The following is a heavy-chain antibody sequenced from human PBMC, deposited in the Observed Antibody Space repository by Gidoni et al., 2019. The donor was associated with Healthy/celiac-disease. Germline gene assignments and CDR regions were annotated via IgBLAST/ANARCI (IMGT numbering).Heavy chain of an antibody. CDR2: IWYDGSNK. D-gene: IGHD2-15*01. CDR1: GFTFSSDG. V-gene: IGHV3-33*08. J-gene: IGHJ4*02. Sequence: QVQLMESGGGVVQPGRSLRLSCAASGFTFSSDGRHWVRQAPGKGLEWVAVIWYDGSNKYYADSVKGRFPISRDNSNNTLYLQRNSLRAEDTALYYCARGWLEDFDYWGQGTLVTVSS. CDR3: ARGWLEDFDY.